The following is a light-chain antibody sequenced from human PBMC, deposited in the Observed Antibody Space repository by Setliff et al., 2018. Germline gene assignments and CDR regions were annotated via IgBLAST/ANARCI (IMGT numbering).Light chain of an antibody. Sequence: NFMLTQPHSVSESPGKTVTISCTRSSGSIASNYVQWYQQRPGSSPTSVIYEDDQRPSGVPDRFSGSIDSSSNSASLTISGLKTEDEADYYCRSYDNSNPDVFGTGTKVTVL. J-gene: IGLJ1*01. CDR3: RSYDNSNPDV. V-gene: IGLV6-57*01. CDR1: SGSIASNY. CDR2: EDD.